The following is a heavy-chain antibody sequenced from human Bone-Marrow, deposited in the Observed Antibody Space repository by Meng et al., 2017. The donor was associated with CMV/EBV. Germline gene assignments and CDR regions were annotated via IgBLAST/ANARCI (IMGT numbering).Heavy chain of an antibody. CDR1: GFTFSSYA. J-gene: IGHJ4*02. D-gene: IGHD5-18*01. Sequence: GESLKISCAASGFTFSSYAMSWVRQAPGKGLEWVANIKEDGSEKYYVDSVKGRFTISRDNAKNSLYLQMSSLRVGDTAVYYCARIPVDTTFFIQELYFDAWGLGTLVTVSS. CDR3: ARIPVDTTFFIQELYFDA. V-gene: IGHV3-7*01. CDR2: IKEDGSEK.